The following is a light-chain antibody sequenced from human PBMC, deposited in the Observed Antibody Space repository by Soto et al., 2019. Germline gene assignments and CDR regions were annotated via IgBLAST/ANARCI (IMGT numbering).Light chain of an antibody. CDR1: QTISTY. CDR3: QQGFSPLLT. J-gene: IGKJ4*01. Sequence: DIQMTQSPSSLSVSVGDRVTITCRASQTISTYLNWFQKKPGKAPQILIYGASSLQSGVPSRFSGSGSGTDFTLTITGLQSEDSATYFCQQGFSPLLTFGGGTKVDI. CDR2: GAS. V-gene: IGKV1-39*01.